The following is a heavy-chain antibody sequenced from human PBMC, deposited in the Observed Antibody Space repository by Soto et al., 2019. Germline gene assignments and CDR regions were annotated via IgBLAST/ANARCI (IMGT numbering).Heavy chain of an antibody. J-gene: IGHJ6*02. Sequence: GGSLRLSCAVSGFTFRNHAMHWVRQAPGKGLEWVAVISFDGNTKYYADSVKGRVSVSRDNFANTLFLQMGNLRIEDTAVYYCVRVPLGLAIGHGMDVWGHGTTVTVSS. CDR3: VRVPLGLAIGHGMDV. CDR1: GFTFRNHA. V-gene: IGHV3-30-3*01. CDR2: ISFDGNTK. D-gene: IGHD3-3*01.